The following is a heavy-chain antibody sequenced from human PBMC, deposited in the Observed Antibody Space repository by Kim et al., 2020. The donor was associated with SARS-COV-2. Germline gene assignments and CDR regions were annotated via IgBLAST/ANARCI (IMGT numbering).Heavy chain of an antibody. CDR2: ISKSGDDT. CDR3: VKATDY. Sequence: GGSLRLSCAASGFTFNNYTMSWVRQAPEEGLGWVSAISKSGDDTYYVDSVKGRFTISRDNSKNTLYLQMNSLRAEDTAVYYCVKATDYWGQGFLVTVSS. J-gene: IGHJ4*02. CDR1: GFTFNNYT. V-gene: IGHV3-23*01.